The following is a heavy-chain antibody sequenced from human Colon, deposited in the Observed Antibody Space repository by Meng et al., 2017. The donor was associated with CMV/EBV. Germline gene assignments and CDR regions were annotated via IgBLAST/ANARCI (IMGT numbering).Heavy chain of an antibody. V-gene: IGHV3-66*02. Sequence: ESLKISCAASGFTVSSNYMSWVRQAPGKGLEWVSVIYSGGSTYYADSVKGRFTISRDNSKNTLYLQMNSLRAEDTAVYYCARKVYSSSIDIWGQGTLVTVSS. D-gene: IGHD6-6*01. CDR2: IYSGGST. CDR3: ARKVYSSSIDI. CDR1: GFTVSSNY. J-gene: IGHJ4*02.